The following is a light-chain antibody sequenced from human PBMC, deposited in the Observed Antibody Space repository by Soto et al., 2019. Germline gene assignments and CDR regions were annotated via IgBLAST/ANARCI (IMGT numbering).Light chain of an antibody. V-gene: IGKV3-15*01. CDR2: DAS. J-gene: IGKJ5*01. CDR1: QSVSSY. CDR3: QQYNDWPPIT. Sequence: EIVLTQSPATLSLSPGERATLSCRASQSVSSYLAWYQQKPGQAPRLLIYDASTRATVIPARFSGSGSGTEFTLTISSLQSEDFAVCYCQQYNDWPPITFGQGTRLEIK.